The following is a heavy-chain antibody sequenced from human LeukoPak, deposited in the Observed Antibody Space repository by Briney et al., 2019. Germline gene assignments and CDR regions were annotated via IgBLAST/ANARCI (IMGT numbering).Heavy chain of an antibody. CDR2: ISGGGSGT. CDR1: GFTFSSYA. J-gene: IGHJ3*02. V-gene: IGHV3-23*01. Sequence: QAGGSLRLSCAPFGFTFSSYAMSWVRQAPGKGLEWVAVISGGGSGTYYADSVRGRFTISRDNSKNTVYLQMNSLRAEDTATYYCAKAVGSSGYFSRDAFDIWGQGTMVTVSS. CDR3: AKAVGSSGYFSRDAFDI. D-gene: IGHD3-22*01.